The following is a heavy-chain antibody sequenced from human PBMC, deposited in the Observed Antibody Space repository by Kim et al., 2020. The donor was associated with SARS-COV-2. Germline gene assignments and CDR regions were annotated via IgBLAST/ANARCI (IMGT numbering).Heavy chain of an antibody. V-gene: IGHV3-15*01. CDR1: GFTFSNAW. CDR3: TTDRDSGYSDY. J-gene: IGHJ4*02. Sequence: GGSLRLSCAASGFTFSNAWMSWVRQAPGKGLEWVVRIKSNTDGGTTDYAAPVKGRFTISRDDSKNTLYLQMNSLKTEDTAVNYCTTDRDSGYSDYWGQGTLVTVSS. CDR2: IKSNTDGGTT. D-gene: IGHD1-26*01.